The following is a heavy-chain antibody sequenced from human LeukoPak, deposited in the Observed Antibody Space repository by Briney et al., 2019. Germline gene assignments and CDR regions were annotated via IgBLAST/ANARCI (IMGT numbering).Heavy chain of an antibody. CDR2: ISYDGSNK. Sequence: GGSLRLSCAASGFTFSSYGMHWVRQAPGKGLEWVAVISYDGSNKYYADSVKGRFTISRDNSKNTLYLQMNSLRAEDTAVYYCAKDHQPRDGYNYVDYWGQGTLVTVSS. CDR3: AKDHQPRDGYNYVDY. J-gene: IGHJ4*02. V-gene: IGHV3-30*18. CDR1: GFTFSSYG. D-gene: IGHD5-24*01.